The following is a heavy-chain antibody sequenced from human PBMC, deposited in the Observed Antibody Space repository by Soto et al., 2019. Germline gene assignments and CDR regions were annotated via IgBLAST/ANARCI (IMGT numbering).Heavy chain of an antibody. CDR2: IYPGDPDT. J-gene: IGHJ4*02. CDR1: GYSFTSYW. D-gene: IGHD3-22*01. V-gene: IGHV5-51*01. Sequence: GESLKISCKGSGYSFTSYWIGWVRQMPGKGLEWMGIIYPGDPDTRYSPSFQGQVTISADKSISTAYLQWSSLKASDTAMYYCARCDYYDSSGYYLLDYWGQGTLVTVSS. CDR3: ARCDYYDSSGYYLLDY.